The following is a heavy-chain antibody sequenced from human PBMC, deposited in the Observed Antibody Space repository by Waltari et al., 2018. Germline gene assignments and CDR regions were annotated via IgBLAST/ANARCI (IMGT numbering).Heavy chain of an antibody. J-gene: IGHJ6*02. D-gene: IGHD2-2*01. CDR2: IIPIFGTA. Sequence: ASGGTFSSYAISWVRQAPGQGLEWMGGIIPIFGTANYAQKFQGRVTITADESTSTAYMELSSLRSEDTAVYYCASGTLSSTRAYYYYYYGMDVWGQGTTVTVSS. CDR1: GGTFSSYA. V-gene: IGHV1-69*01. CDR3: ASGTLSSTRAYYYYYYGMDV.